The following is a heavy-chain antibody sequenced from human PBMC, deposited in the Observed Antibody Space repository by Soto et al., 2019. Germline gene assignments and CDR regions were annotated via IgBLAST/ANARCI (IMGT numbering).Heavy chain of an antibody. J-gene: IGHJ5*02. V-gene: IGHV4-39*01. CDR2: IYYSGST. Sequence: PSETLSLTCTVSGGSISSSSYYWGWIRQPPGKGLEWIGSIYYSGSTYYNPSLKSRVTISVDTSKNQFSLKLSSVTAADTAVYYCARTTPIFYGSGSYYGFDPWGQGTPVTVSS. D-gene: IGHD3-10*01. CDR3: ARTTPIFYGSGSYYGFDP. CDR1: GGSISSSSYY.